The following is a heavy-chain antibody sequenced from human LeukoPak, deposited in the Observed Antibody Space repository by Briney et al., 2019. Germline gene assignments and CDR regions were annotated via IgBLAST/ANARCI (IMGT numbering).Heavy chain of an antibody. Sequence: GGSLRLSCAASGFTFSSYWMTWVRQAPGKGLEWVANIKQDGSAKYYVDSVEGRFTISRDNARNSLYLQMNSLRTEDTALYYCARDLESATTVSEYWGQGTLVTVSS. V-gene: IGHV3-7*01. D-gene: IGHD4-11*01. J-gene: IGHJ4*02. CDR2: IKQDGSAK. CDR3: ARDLESATTVSEY. CDR1: GFTFSSYW.